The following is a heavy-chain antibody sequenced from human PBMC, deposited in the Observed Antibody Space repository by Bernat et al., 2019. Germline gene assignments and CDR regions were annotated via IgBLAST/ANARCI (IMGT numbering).Heavy chain of an antibody. CDR2: ISSSSSYI. CDR1: GFTFSSYS. Sequence: EVQLVESGGGLVKPGGSLRLSCAASGFTFSSYSMNWVRQAPGKGLEWVSSISSSSSYIYYADSVKGRFNISRDNAKNSLYLQMNSLRAEDTAVYYCARRVAGGLDPFYYYYGMDVWGQGTTVTVSS. V-gene: IGHV3-21*01. J-gene: IGHJ6*02. D-gene: IGHD2-15*01. CDR3: ARRVAGGLDPFYYYYGMDV.